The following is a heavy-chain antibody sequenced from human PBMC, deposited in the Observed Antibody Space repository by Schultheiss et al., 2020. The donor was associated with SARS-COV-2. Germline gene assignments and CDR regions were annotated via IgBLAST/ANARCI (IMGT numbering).Heavy chain of an antibody. Sequence: GGSLRLSCAASGFTVSSNYMSWVRQAPGKGLEWVSVIYSGGSTYYADSVKGRFTISRDNSKNTLYLQMNSLRAEDTAVYYCARDARVPAAMMRVMDVWGQGTTVTVSS. D-gene: IGHD2-2*01. CDR2: IYSGGST. V-gene: IGHV3-53*01. CDR3: ARDARVPAAMMRVMDV. J-gene: IGHJ6*02. CDR1: GFTVSSNY.